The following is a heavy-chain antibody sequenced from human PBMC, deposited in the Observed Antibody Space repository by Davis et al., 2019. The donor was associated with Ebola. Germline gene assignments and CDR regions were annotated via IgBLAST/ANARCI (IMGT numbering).Heavy chain of an antibody. J-gene: IGHJ6*04. V-gene: IGHV1-18*01. CDR3: ARDQRYDDYYDYGMDV. Sequence: ASVNVSCKASGYTFTSYGLSWVRQAPAQGLEWMGWISSYNGNTNYAQTPQGRVTMTTDTSTSTAYMELRSRRSDDTAVYYRARDQRYDDYYDYGMDVWGKGTTVTVSS. CDR1: GYTFTSYG. D-gene: IGHD3-3*01. CDR2: ISSYNGNT.